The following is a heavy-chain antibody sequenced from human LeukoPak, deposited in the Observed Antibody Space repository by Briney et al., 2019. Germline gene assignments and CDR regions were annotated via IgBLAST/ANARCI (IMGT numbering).Heavy chain of an antibody. J-gene: IGHJ4*02. Sequence: GGSLRLSCAASGFTFSSYWMHWVRQAPGKGLVWVSRINSDGSSTSYADSVKGRFTISRDNAKSTLYLQMNSLRAEDTAVYYCARVGGSYGPFDYWGQGTLVTVSS. CDR2: INSDGSST. CDR1: GFTFSSYW. CDR3: ARVGGSYGPFDY. V-gene: IGHV3-74*01. D-gene: IGHD3-16*01.